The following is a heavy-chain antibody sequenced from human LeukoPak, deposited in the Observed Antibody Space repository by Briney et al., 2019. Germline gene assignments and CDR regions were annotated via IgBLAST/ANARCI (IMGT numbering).Heavy chain of an antibody. Sequence: GASVKVSCKASGYTFTSYYMHWVRQAPGQGLKWMGIINPSGGSTSYAQKFQGRVTMTRDTSTSTVYMELSSLRSEDTAVYYCASYSAGYCSGGSCYGEDYWGQGTLVTVSS. CDR3: ASYSAGYCSGGSCYGEDY. V-gene: IGHV1-46*01. D-gene: IGHD2-15*01. CDR1: GYTFTSYY. CDR2: INPSGGST. J-gene: IGHJ4*02.